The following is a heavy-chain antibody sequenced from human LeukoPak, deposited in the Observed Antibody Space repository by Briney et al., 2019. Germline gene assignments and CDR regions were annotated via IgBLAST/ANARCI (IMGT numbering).Heavy chain of an antibody. CDR1: RGSLSSGSYY. V-gene: IGHV4-61*01. CDR2: IYYSGST. D-gene: IGHD3-9*01. Sequence: SETLSLTRTVSRGSLSSGSYYWSSIRHPPGKGLEWIGYIYYSGSTNYNPSLKSRVTISVDTSKNQFSLKLSSVTAADTAGYYCARTPGNYDILTGYFYYYGMDVWGKGTTVTVSS. J-gene: IGHJ6*04. CDR3: ARTPGNYDILTGYFYYYGMDV.